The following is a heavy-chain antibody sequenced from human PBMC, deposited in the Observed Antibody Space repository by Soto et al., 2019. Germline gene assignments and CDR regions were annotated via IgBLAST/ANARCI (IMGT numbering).Heavy chain of an antibody. CDR2: INHSGST. CDR1: GGSFSGYY. J-gene: IGHJ6*02. D-gene: IGHD6-19*01. Sequence: QVQLQQWGAGLLKPSETLSLTCAVYGGSFSGYYWSWIRQPPGKGLEWIGEINHSGSTNYNPSLKSRVTISVDTSKNQFSLKLCSVTAADTAVYYCARMSIAVARYYSYGMDVWGQGTTVTVSS. CDR3: ARMSIAVARYYSYGMDV. V-gene: IGHV4-34*01.